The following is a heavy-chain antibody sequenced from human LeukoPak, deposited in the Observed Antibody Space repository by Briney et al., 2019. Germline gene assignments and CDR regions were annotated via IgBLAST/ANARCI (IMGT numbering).Heavy chain of an antibody. V-gene: IGHV4-59*08. Sequence: SEALSLTCTVSGGSISGYYWSWIRQPPGKRLEWIGYVYDTGATNYNPSLKSRFTISRDTSKNQFSLYLSSVTAADTAVYYCARLPLIATARGGFDPWGQGTLVTVSS. CDR3: ARLPLIATARGGFDP. J-gene: IGHJ5*02. CDR1: GGSISGYY. D-gene: IGHD2-15*01. CDR2: VYDTGAT.